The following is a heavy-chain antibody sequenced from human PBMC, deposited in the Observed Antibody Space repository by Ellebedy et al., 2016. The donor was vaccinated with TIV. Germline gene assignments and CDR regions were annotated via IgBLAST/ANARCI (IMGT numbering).Heavy chain of an antibody. CDR3: VRGGAAPHNRYFDF. D-gene: IGHD1-14*01. V-gene: IGHV3-23*01. Sequence: GESLKISCAASGFTFRDFAMNWVRQAPGKGLEWVSAISPSGDITYFADSVKGRFTISRENAKNSVYLQMNSLRVGDTAVYYCVRGGAAPHNRYFDFWGRGTLVTVSS. J-gene: IGHJ2*01. CDR1: GFTFRDFA. CDR2: ISPSGDIT.